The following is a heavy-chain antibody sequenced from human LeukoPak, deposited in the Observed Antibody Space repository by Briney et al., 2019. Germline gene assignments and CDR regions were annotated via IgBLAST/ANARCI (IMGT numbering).Heavy chain of an antibody. CDR1: GFTFSAYS. D-gene: IGHD3-10*01. Sequence: GGSLRLSCAASGFTFSAYSMNWVRQAPGQGLEWVSSITGSSTNIKYADSVKGRFTISRDNAENSLYLQMNSLRVEDTAVYYCASGGRFGDYWGQGTLVTVSS. V-gene: IGHV3-21*01. CDR2: ITGSSTNI. CDR3: ASGGRFGDY. J-gene: IGHJ4*02.